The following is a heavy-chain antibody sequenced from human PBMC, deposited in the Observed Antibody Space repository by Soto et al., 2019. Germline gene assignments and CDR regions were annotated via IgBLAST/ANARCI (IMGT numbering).Heavy chain of an antibody. V-gene: IGHV4-39*01. J-gene: IGHJ4*02. Sequence: QLQLQESGPGLVKPSETLSLTCTVSGGSINSANYYWGWIRQPPGKGLEWIGNVYYRGTTYYNPSLKGRVTISVDTSKNQFSLKLSSVTAADSAVFFCVRHQRYCSGWYIDYWGQGTPVTASS. CDR2: VYYRGTT. D-gene: IGHD6-19*01. CDR1: GGSINSANYY. CDR3: VRHQRYCSGWYIDY.